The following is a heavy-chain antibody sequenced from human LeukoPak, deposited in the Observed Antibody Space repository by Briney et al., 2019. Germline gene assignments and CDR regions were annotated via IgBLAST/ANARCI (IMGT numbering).Heavy chain of an antibody. J-gene: IGHJ4*02. CDR3: ARGLAVAGKGGYDY. Sequence: SETLSLTCIVSGGSVSSGSYYWSWIRQPPGKGLEWIGYIYYSGSTNYNPSLKSRVTISVDTSKNQFSLKLSSVTAADTAVYYCARGLAVAGKGGYDYWGQGTLVTVSS. CDR2: IYYSGST. D-gene: IGHD6-19*01. V-gene: IGHV4-61*01. CDR1: GGSVSSGSYY.